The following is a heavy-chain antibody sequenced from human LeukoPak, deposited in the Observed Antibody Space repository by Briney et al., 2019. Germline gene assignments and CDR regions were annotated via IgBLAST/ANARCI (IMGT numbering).Heavy chain of an antibody. CDR1: GDSLTKYY. J-gene: IGHJ4*02. D-gene: IGHD2-15*01. V-gene: IGHV1-46*01. Sequence: ASVKVSCKASGDSLTKYYIHCVRQAPGQGLEWMGIINPSDGSTTYTQKFQGRVTMTTDTSTSTVNVELSSLRSEDTAVYYCAPSVRSGGSYYFDYWGQGTLVTVSS. CDR2: INPSDGST. CDR3: APSVRSGGSYYFDY.